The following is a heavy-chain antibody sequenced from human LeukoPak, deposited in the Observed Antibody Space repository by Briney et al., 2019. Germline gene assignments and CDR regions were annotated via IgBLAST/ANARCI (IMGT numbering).Heavy chain of an antibody. CDR1: GFIFSDHP. Sequence: TGGSLSLSCVASGFIFSDHPFHWVRQSPDKGLEWVALIGSDGTKKYYADSVQGRFTVSRENSKNTLFLQMNTLRADDTAVYFCARQMTSTRLFDSWGQGTLVTVSS. CDR2: IGSDGTKK. CDR3: ARQMTSTRLFDS. J-gene: IGHJ4*02. D-gene: IGHD5/OR15-5a*01. V-gene: IGHV3-30*04.